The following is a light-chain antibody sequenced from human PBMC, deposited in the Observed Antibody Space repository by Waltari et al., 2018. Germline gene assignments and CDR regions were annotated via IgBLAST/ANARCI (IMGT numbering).Light chain of an antibody. CDR2: GAS. CDR1: QTVSSN. J-gene: IGKJ3*01. Sequence: EIVMTQSPATLSVSPGERATLSCRASQTVSSNLAGYHQKPGQAPRLLIYGASTRATGIPARFSGSGSGTEFTLTISSLQSEDFAVYYCQQYNNWPRAFGPGTKVDIK. V-gene: IGKV3-15*01. CDR3: QQYNNWPRA.